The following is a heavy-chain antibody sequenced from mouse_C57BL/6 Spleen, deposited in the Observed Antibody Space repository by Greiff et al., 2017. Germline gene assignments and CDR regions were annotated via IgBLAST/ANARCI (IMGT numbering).Heavy chain of an antibody. D-gene: IGHD2-4*01. CDR1: GYTFTDYY. Sequence: VKLMESGAELVKPGASVKISCKASGYTFTDYYINWVKQRPGQGLEWIGKLGPGSGSTYYNEKFKGKATLTADKSSSTAYMQLSRLTSEDSAVYFCARFDYDVDFDYWGQGTTLTVSS. CDR2: LGPGSGST. CDR3: ARFDYDVDFDY. J-gene: IGHJ2*01. V-gene: IGHV1-77*01.